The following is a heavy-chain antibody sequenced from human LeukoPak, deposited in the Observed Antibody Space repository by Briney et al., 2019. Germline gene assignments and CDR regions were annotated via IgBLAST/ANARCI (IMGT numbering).Heavy chain of an antibody. CDR2: ITPLFGTA. CDR3: AGYFDWGPPINGMDV. Sequence: SVKVSCTASGGTFSKYTISWVRQRPGQGLEWMGGITPLFGTANYAQKFQGRVTITADESASTAYMELSSLRSEDTAVYYCAGYFDWGPPINGMDVWGQGTTVTVSS. J-gene: IGHJ6*02. CDR1: GGTFSKYT. V-gene: IGHV1-69*13. D-gene: IGHD3-9*01.